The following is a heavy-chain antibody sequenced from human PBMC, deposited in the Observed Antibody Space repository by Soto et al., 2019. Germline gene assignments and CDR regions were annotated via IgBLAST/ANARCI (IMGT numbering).Heavy chain of an antibody. J-gene: IGHJ6*02. V-gene: IGHV1-69*01. D-gene: IGHD1-1*01. Sequence: QVQLVQSGAEVKKPGSSVKVSCKASGGTFNNNALSWVRQAPGQGREWMGGIFLTFGTPNYAQTFRGRLTLTVDEYTNTDYLELSSLRSEDTAVYYCARDNSIGTTEFGLYFYYGMDVWGQVTTVTVSS. CDR3: ARDNSIGTTEFGLYFYYGMDV. CDR1: GGTFNNNA. CDR2: IFLTFGTP.